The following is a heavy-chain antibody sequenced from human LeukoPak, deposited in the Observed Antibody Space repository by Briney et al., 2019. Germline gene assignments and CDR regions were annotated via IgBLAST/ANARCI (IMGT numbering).Heavy chain of an antibody. CDR2: ITSDTRYI. Sequence: GGSLRLSCAASGFTFSRYTINWVRQAPGKGLEWVSSITSDTRYIFYADSVKGRFTISRDNAQKSLYLQMNSLRAEDTAVHYCARALACSGGSCYGFDYWGQGTLVTVSS. D-gene: IGHD2-15*01. CDR3: ARALACSGGSCYGFDY. V-gene: IGHV3-21*01. J-gene: IGHJ4*02. CDR1: GFTFSRYT.